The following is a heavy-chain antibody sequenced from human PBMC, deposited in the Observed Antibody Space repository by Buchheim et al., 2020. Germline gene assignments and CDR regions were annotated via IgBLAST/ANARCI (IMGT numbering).Heavy chain of an antibody. Sequence: QVQLVQSGAEVKKPGSSVRVSCKTSGDTFSNYPINWVRQAPGQGLEWMGGIIPLFGSANYAQKFQGRVTITADKSTNTAYVELRSLRSEDTAVYYCARQFAYESSGYYFYYWGQGTL. D-gene: IGHD3-22*01. CDR3: ARQFAYESSGYYFYY. CDR2: IIPLFGSA. V-gene: IGHV1-69*06. CDR1: GDTFSNYP. J-gene: IGHJ4*02.